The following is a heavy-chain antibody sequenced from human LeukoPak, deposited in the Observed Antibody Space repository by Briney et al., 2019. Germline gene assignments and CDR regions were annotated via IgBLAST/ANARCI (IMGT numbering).Heavy chain of an antibody. Sequence: GGSLRLSCAASGFSFSSYAMNWVRQAPGKGLEWVSSISSSSSYMYYADSVKGRFTISRDNAKNSLYLQMNSLRAEDTAVYYCARDTTCSGGSCYQGFDYWGQGTLVTVSS. V-gene: IGHV3-21*01. CDR1: GFSFSSYA. CDR2: ISSSSSYM. CDR3: ARDTTCSGGSCYQGFDY. D-gene: IGHD2-15*01. J-gene: IGHJ4*02.